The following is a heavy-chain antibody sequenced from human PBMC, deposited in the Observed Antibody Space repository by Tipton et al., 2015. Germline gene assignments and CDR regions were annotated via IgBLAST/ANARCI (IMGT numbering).Heavy chain of an antibody. CDR2: ISDRGERP. CDR1: GFTFSNYA. J-gene: IGHJ2*01. V-gene: IGHV3-23*01. D-gene: IGHD3-22*01. Sequence: SLRLSCVASGFTFSNYAMTWVRQLTGKGLEWVSVISDRGERPYYADSVEGRFTISRDNANNSLYLHMSNLRAEDTAFYYCAKDVDPQVGTSGFDLWGRGTLVTVSS. CDR3: AKDVDPQVGTSGFDL.